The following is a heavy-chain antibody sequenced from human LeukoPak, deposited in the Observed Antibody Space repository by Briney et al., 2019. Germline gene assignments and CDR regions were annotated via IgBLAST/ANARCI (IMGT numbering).Heavy chain of an antibody. CDR1: GFTFSSYA. CDR2: IRYNGSDK. V-gene: IGHV3-30*04. J-gene: IGHJ4*02. Sequence: GRSLRLSCAASGFTFSSYAMHWVRQAPGKGLEGVAFIRYNGSDKYYADSVKGRFTISRDNSKNTLYLQMNSLRAEDTAMYYCAKDYYYDTSGFYYSWGQGTLVTVSS. CDR3: AKDYYYDTSGFYYS. D-gene: IGHD3-22*01.